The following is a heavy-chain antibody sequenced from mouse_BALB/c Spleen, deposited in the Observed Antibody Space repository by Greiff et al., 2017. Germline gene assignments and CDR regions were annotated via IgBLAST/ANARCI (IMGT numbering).Heavy chain of an antibody. J-gene: IGHJ3*01. CDR2: ISDGGSYT. V-gene: IGHV5-4*02. CDR3: ARGGIYYDYVGFAY. CDR1: GFTFSDYY. D-gene: IGHD2-4*01. Sequence: EVQGVESGGGLVKPGGSLKLSCAASGFTFSDYYMYWVRQTPEKRLEWVATISDGGSYTYYPDSVKGRFTISRDNAKNNLYLQMSSLKSEDTAMYYCARGGIYYDYVGFAYWGQGTLVTVSA.